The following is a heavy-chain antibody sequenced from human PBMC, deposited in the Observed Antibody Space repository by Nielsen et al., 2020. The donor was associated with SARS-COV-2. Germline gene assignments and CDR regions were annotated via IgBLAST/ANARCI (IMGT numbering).Heavy chain of an antibody. CDR3: AKEAATSLYFQH. Sequence: SLKISCAASGFTFDDYAMHWVRQAPGKGLEWVSGISWNSGSIGYADSVKGRFTISRDNAKNSLYLQMNSLRAEDTALYYCAKEAATSLYFQHWGQGTLVTVSS. J-gene: IGHJ1*01. V-gene: IGHV3-9*01. D-gene: IGHD6-25*01. CDR1: GFTFDDYA. CDR2: ISWNSGSI.